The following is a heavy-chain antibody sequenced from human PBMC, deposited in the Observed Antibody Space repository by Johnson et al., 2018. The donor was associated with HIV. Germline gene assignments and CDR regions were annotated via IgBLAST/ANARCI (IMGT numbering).Heavy chain of an antibody. CDR1: GFTFSSYA. CDR3: ARGITDRRAAAGTLDAFDI. D-gene: IGHD6-13*01. J-gene: IGHJ3*02. V-gene: IGHV3-30*04. Sequence: QVQLVESGGGVVQPGRSLRLSCAASGFTFSSYAMHWVRQAPGKGLEWVAVISYDGSNKYYADSVKGRFTISRDNSKNTLYLQMNSLRAEDTAVYYCARGITDRRAAAGTLDAFDIWGQGTMVTVSS. CDR2: ISYDGSNK.